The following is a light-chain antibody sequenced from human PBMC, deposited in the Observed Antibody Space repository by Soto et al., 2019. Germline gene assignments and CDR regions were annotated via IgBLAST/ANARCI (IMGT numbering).Light chain of an antibody. V-gene: IGKV1-5*03. CDR3: QEYYTYPWT. CDR2: KVS. CDR1: QSISSW. Sequence: DIQMTQSPSTLSASIGDRVTITCRASQSISSWLAWYQQKPGKAPKFLIHKVSTLVSGVPSRFSGSGSGTEFTLTISSLQTDDFATYFCQEYYTYPWTFGQGTKVEIK. J-gene: IGKJ1*01.